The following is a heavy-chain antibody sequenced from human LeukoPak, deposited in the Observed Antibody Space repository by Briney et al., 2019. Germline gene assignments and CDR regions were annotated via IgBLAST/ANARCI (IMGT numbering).Heavy chain of an antibody. D-gene: IGHD3-10*01. CDR3: ARGPTMVRGPE. CDR2: IYHSGTT. CDR1: GGSISSSNW. J-gene: IGHJ1*01. Sequence: PSETLSLTCAVSGGSISSSNWWIWVRQPPGKGLEWIGEIYHSGTTNYNPSLKSRVTISVDTSKNQFSLKLSSVTAADTAVYYCARGPTMVRGPEWGQGTLVTVSS. V-gene: IGHV4-4*02.